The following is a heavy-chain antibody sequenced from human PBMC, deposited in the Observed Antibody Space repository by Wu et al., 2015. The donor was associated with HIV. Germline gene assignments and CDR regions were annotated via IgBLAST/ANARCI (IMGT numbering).Heavy chain of an antibody. D-gene: IGHD3-22*01. CDR3: ARGFGSGYYKRGMDV. CDR1: GYTFNNYD. V-gene: IGHV1-8*01. Sequence: QLQLVQSGSEVKKPGASVKVSCKASGYTFNNYDVNWVRQAPGQGLEWMGWMNPKSGNTGYTQILQGRVTMTRNTSTTTAFLELRSLKFEDTAMYYCARGFGSGYYKRGMDVWAKDHGHRLL. J-gene: IGHJ6*04. CDR2: MNPKSGNT.